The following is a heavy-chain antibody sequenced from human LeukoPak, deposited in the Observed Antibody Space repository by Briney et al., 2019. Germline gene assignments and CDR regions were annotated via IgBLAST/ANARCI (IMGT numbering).Heavy chain of an antibody. V-gene: IGHV3-30*18. CDR1: GFTSSVYG. Sequence: GSLRLSCAASGFTSSVYGMHWVRQAPGKGLEWVAVISHDGNNKYYEDSVKGRFSISRDNSKNTLYLQMNSLRAEDTAIYYCAKAEGVSGSLYHGDYWGQGTLVTVSS. CDR2: ISHDGNNK. J-gene: IGHJ4*02. CDR3: AKAEGVSGSLYHGDY. D-gene: IGHD3-10*01.